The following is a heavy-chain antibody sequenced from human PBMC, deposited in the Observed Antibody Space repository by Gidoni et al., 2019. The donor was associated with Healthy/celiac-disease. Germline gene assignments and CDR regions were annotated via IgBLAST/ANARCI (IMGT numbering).Heavy chain of an antibody. Sequence: QVQLQQSGPGLVKPSQTLSLTCAISWDRVSSNSAAWNWIRQSPSRGLEWLGRTYYRSKWYNDYAVSVKSRITITPDTSKNPFSPQLNSVTPEDTAVYYCARSTVTTEGWFDPWGQGTLVTVSS. J-gene: IGHJ5*02. CDR1: WDRVSSNSAA. CDR3: ARSTVTTEGWFDP. CDR2: TYYRSKWYN. D-gene: IGHD4-17*01. V-gene: IGHV6-1*01.